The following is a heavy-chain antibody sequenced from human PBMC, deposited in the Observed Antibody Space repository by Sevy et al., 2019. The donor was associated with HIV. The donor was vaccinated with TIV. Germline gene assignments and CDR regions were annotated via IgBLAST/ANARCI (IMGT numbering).Heavy chain of an antibody. CDR1: GGSINSDH. CDR2: VYYTGGT. J-gene: IGHJ3*02. Sequence: SETLSLTCTVSGGSINSDHWNWIRQPPGKGLEWIGYVYYTGGTNSNPSLKNRVTISVDRTKNQFSLKLTPVTAADTAVYYCARRNDFDIWGQGTMVTVSS. V-gene: IGHV4-59*08. CDR3: ARRNDFDI.